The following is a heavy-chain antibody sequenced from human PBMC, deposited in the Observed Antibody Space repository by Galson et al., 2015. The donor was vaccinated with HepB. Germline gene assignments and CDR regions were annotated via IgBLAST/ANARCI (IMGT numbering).Heavy chain of an antibody. CDR2: INAGNGNT. D-gene: IGHD3-22*01. Sequence: SVKVSCKASGYTFTSYAMHWVRQAPGQRLEWMGWINAGNGNTKYSQKFQGRVTITRDTSASTAYMELSSLRSEDTAVYYCARDPGPTHYYDSSGYYNWYYFDYWGQGTLVTVSS. CDR1: GYTFTSYA. CDR3: ARDPGPTHYYDSSGYYNWYYFDY. J-gene: IGHJ4*02. V-gene: IGHV1-3*01.